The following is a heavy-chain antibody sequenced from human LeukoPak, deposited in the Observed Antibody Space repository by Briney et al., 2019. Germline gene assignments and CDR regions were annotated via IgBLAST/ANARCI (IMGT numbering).Heavy chain of an antibody. CDR2: IIPIFGTA. Sequence: ASVKVSCKASGGTFSSYAISWVRQAPGQGLEWMGGIIPIFGTANYAQKFQGRVTITADESTSTAYMELSSLRSEDTAVYYCARAPSIRHFSSTSCYYYYYMDVWGKGTTVTVSS. D-gene: IGHD2-2*01. J-gene: IGHJ6*03. V-gene: IGHV1-69*13. CDR3: ARAPSIRHFSSTSCYYYYYMDV. CDR1: GGTFSSYA.